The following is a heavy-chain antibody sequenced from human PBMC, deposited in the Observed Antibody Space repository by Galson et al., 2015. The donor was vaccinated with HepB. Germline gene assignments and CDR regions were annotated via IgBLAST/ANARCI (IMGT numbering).Heavy chain of an antibody. CDR1: GGSFSGYY. CDR3: ARRVVVVVAASHDAFDI. D-gene: IGHD2-15*01. V-gene: IGHV4-34*01. J-gene: IGHJ3*02. CDR2: INHSGST. Sequence: ETLSLTCAVYGGSFSGYYWSWIRQPPGKGLEWIGEINHSGSTNYNPSLKSRVTISVDTSKNQFSLKLSSVTAADTAVYYCARRVVVVVAASHDAFDIWGQGTMVTVSS.